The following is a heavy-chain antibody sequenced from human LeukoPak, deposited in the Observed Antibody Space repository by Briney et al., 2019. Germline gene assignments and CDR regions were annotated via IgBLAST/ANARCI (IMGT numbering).Heavy chain of an antibody. D-gene: IGHD3-10*01. V-gene: IGHV1-69*01. Sequence: VASVKVSCKASGGTFSSYAISWVRQAPGQGLEWMGGIIPIFGTANYAQKFQGRVTITADESTSTAYMELSSLRSEDTAVYYCARASSMVRGVKGFISIGYWGQGTLVTVSS. CDR1: GGTFSSYA. CDR3: ARASSMVRGVKGFISIGY. CDR2: IIPIFGTA. J-gene: IGHJ4*02.